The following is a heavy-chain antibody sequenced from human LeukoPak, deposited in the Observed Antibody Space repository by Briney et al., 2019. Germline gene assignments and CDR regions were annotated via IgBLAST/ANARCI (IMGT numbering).Heavy chain of an antibody. CDR1: GGSFSGYY. CDR3: ARSIEVAGYWYFDL. D-gene: IGHD6-19*01. Sequence: SETLSLTCAVYGGSFSGYYWSWIRQTPGKGLEWIGEINHGGSTNYNPPLKSRVTVSVDTSKNQFSLKLSSVTAADTAVYYCARSIEVAGYWYFDLWGRGTLVTVSS. V-gene: IGHV4-34*01. CDR2: INHGGST. J-gene: IGHJ2*01.